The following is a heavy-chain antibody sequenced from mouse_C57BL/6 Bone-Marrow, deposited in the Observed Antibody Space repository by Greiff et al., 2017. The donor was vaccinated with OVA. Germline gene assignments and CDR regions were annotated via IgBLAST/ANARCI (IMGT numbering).Heavy chain of an antibody. CDR2: ISDGGSYT. CDR3: ARDIDGYPWFAY. Sequence: EVMLVESGGGLVKPGGSLKLSCAASGFTFSSYAMSWVRQTPEKRLEWVATISDGGSYTYYPDNVKGRFTISRDNAKNNLYLQMSHLKSEDTAMYYCARDIDGYPWFAYWGQGTLVTVSA. V-gene: IGHV5-4*01. CDR1: GFTFSSYA. J-gene: IGHJ3*01. D-gene: IGHD2-3*01.